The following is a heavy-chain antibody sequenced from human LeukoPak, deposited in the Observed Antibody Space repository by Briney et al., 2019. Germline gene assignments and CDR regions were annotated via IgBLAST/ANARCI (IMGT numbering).Heavy chain of an antibody. J-gene: IGHJ4*02. CDR2: ISANKGNT. V-gene: IGHV1-18*01. CDR1: GYTFTSYG. CDR3: ARRRYGPDY. D-gene: IGHD4-17*01. Sequence: ASVKVSCKASGYTFTSYGITWARQAPGQGLEWMGWISANKGNTNYAQKFQGRVTMTTDTSTRTAYMELRSLRFDDTAVYYCARRRYGPDYWGQGTLVTVSS.